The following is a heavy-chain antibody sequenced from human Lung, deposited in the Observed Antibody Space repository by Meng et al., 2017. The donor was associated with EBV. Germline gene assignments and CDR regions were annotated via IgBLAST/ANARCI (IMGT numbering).Heavy chain of an antibody. D-gene: IGHD6-19*01. V-gene: IGHV4-34*11. CDR1: GGSFSGYY. CDR3: ASSSGWYDEYYFDY. Sequence: VQLTRVGAGLCTPSESLAPPCAGYGGSFSGYYWSWIRQPPGKGLEWIGYIYYSGSTNYNPSLKSRVTISVDTSKNQFSLKLSSVTAADTAVYYCASSSGWYDEYYFDYWGQGTLVTVSS. J-gene: IGHJ4*02. CDR2: IYYSGST.